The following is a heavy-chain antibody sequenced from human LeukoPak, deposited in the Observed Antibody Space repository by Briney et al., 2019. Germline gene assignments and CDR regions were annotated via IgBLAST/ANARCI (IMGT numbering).Heavy chain of an antibody. V-gene: IGHV4-34*01. J-gene: IGHJ3*02. CDR2: IHHIGRT. Sequence: PSQTRSPTCAVYGGSFSGYYWSWIRQPPGKGLEWIGEIHHIGRTNYNPSLKSRVTISVVTSKNQFSLKLSSVTAADTAVHYCVRVHVNSGYYFGDAFDIWGQGTMVTVSS. CDR3: VRVHVNSGYYFGDAFDI. CDR1: GGSFSGYY. D-gene: IGHD3-22*01.